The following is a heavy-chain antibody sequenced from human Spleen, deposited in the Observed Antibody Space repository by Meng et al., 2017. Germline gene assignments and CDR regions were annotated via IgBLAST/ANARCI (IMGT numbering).Heavy chain of an antibody. CDR1: GGTFSSYT. J-gene: IGHJ5*02. CDR3: ASSLVSESVAGGWFDP. CDR2: IIPILGIA. Sequence: QVQLVHSGAEVKKPGSSVKVSCKASGGTFSSYTISWVRQAPGQGLEWMGRIIPILGIANYAQKFQGRVTITADKSTSTAYMELSSLRSEDTAVYYCASSLVSESVAGGWFDPWGQGTLVTVSS. D-gene: IGHD6-19*01. V-gene: IGHV1-69*02.